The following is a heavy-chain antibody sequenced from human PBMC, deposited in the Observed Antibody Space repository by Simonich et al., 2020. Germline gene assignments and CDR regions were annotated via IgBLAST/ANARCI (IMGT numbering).Heavy chain of an antibody. Sequence: EVKLVESGGGLVKPGGSLRLSCAASGFTFSSYSMNWVRKAPGRGLGWVSPISSSSSYIYYADSVKGRFTISRDNAKNSLYLQMNSLRAEDTAVYYCARARGYSSSWYFDYWGQGTLVTVSS. J-gene: IGHJ4*02. CDR1: GFTFSSYS. CDR2: ISSSSSYI. V-gene: IGHV3-21*01. CDR3: ARARGYSSSWYFDY. D-gene: IGHD6-13*01.